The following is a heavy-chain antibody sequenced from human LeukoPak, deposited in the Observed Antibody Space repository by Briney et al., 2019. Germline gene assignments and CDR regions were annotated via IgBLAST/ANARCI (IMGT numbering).Heavy chain of an antibody. Sequence: GGSLRLSCAASGFTLSSYAMSWVRQAPGKGLERVSAISGSGGSTYYADSVKGRFTISRDDSKNKVFLQMNSLRVDDTAVYYCAKVRGGFTYGGYFDHWGQGALVTVSS. V-gene: IGHV3-23*01. D-gene: IGHD5-18*01. CDR1: GFTLSSYA. CDR3: AKVRGGFTYGGYFDH. CDR2: ISGSGGST. J-gene: IGHJ4*02.